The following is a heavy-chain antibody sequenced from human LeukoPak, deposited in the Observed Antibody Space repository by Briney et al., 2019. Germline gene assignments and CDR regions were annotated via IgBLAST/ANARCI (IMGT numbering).Heavy chain of an antibody. J-gene: IGHJ5*02. V-gene: IGHV1-46*01. CDR3: ARDLGGICGDP. D-gene: IGHD6-13*01. Sequence: ASVKVSCKASGYTFTSYYMHWVRQAPGQGLEWMGIINPSGGSTSYAQKFQGRVTMTRDMSTSTVYMELSSLRSEDTAVYYCARDLGGICGDPWGQGTLVTVSS. CDR1: GYTFTSYY. CDR2: INPSGGST.